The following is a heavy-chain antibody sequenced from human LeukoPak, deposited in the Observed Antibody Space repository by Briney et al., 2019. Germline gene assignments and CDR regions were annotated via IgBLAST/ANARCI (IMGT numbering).Heavy chain of an antibody. CDR1: GGSISSYY. Sequence: SETLSLTCTVSGGSISSYYWSWIRQPPGKGLEWIGYIYYSGSTNYNPSLKSRVTISVDTSKNQFSLILSSVTAADTAVYYCARHARGTGYFDYWGQGTLVTVSS. CDR3: ARHARGTGYFDY. V-gene: IGHV4-59*08. CDR2: IYYSGST. J-gene: IGHJ4*02. D-gene: IGHD3/OR15-3a*01.